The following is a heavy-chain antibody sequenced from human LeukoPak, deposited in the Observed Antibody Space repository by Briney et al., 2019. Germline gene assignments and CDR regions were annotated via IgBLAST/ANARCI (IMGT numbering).Heavy chain of an antibody. Sequence: SETLSLTCTVFGGSISSYYWSWIRQPPGKGLEWIGYIYYSGSTNYNPSLKSRVTISVDTPKNQFSLKLSSVTAADTAVYYCARVAADSWNDFDYWGQGTLVTVSS. CDR1: GGSISSYY. D-gene: IGHD1-1*01. V-gene: IGHV4-59*01. CDR2: IYYSGST. CDR3: ARVAADSWNDFDY. J-gene: IGHJ4*02.